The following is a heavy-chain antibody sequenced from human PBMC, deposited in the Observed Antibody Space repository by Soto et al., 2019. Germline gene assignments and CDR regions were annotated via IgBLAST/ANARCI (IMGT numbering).Heavy chain of an antibody. CDR1: GGSISSGGYY. CDR3: ARASSSGSPWKFDY. J-gene: IGHJ4*02. D-gene: IGHD5-12*01. Sequence: LSLTCTVSGGSISSGGYYWSWIRQHPGKGLEWIGYIYYSGSTYYNPSLKSRVTISVDTSKNQFSLKPSSVTAADTAVYYCARASSSGSPWKFDYWGQGTLVTVSS. CDR2: IYYSGST. V-gene: IGHV4-31*03.